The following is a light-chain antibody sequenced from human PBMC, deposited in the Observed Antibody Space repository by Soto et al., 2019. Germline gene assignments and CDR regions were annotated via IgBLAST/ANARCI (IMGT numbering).Light chain of an antibody. CDR2: DAS. Sequence: EIVLTQSPATLSLSPVERCXXSCRASQSVSSYLAWYQQKPGQAPRLLIYDASNRATGIPARFSGSGSGTDFTLTISSLEPEDFAVYYCQQYNNWPITFGQRTRLAIK. CDR1: QSVSSY. J-gene: IGKJ5*01. V-gene: IGKV3-11*01. CDR3: QQYNNWPIT.